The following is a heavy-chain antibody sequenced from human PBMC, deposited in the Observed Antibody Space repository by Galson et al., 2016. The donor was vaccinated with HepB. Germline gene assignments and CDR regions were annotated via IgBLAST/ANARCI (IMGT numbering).Heavy chain of an antibody. V-gene: IGHV5-51*01. J-gene: IGHJ4*02. CDR1: GYIFTTYW. CDR2: IYPDDSDT. D-gene: IGHD1-26*01. Sequence: QSGAEVKKPGDSLKISCKGSGYIFTTYWIGWVRQMPGKGLEWMGIIYPDDSDTRYSPSFQGQVTITVDKSINTAYLQWSSLKASDTAMYYCARREQMLGVDYWGQGVQVTVSS. CDR3: ARREQMLGVDY.